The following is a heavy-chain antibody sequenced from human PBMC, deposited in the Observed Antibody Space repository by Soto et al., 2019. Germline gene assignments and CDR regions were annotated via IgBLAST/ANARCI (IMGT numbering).Heavy chain of an antibody. J-gene: IGHJ4*02. CDR3: AKDLYRSSWFTSFDH. CDR2: ISGSASSTGT. V-gene: IGHV3-23*01. CDR1: GFTFSTYA. Sequence: GSLRLSCAASGFTFSTYAMSWVRQAPGKGLEWVSDISGSASSTGTYYADSVKGRFTISRDNSKNTLYLQMTSLRVEDTAVYYCAKDLYRSSWFTSFDHWGQGTRVTVSS. D-gene: IGHD6-13*01.